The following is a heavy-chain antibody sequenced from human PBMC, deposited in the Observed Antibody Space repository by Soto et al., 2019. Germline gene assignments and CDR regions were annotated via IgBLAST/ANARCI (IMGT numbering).Heavy chain of an antibody. V-gene: IGHV3-30*04. CDR3: ARSRNSAVADSFDF. J-gene: IGHJ4*02. Sequence: PGGSLRLSCAASGFTFSMYAIHWVRQAPGKGLEWVAVISRDGSNKYYVDSVKGRFTISRDNSKNTLYLQMNSLRDEDTAVYYCARSRNSAVADSFDFWGQGTLVTVSS. CDR1: GFTFSMYA. D-gene: IGHD3-10*01. CDR2: ISRDGSNK.